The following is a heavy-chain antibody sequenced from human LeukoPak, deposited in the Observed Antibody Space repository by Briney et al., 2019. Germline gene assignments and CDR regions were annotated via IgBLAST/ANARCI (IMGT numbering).Heavy chain of an antibody. Sequence: GGSLRLSCAASGFTFSSYWMSWVRQAPGKGPEFVANIKDDGSRKFYVDSVKGRFTISRDNAKNSVSLQMISLRAEDTAVYYCARDRSSTSGTSYFDYWGQGTLVTVSS. CDR2: IKDDGSRK. CDR3: ARDRSSTSGTSYFDY. V-gene: IGHV3-7*01. D-gene: IGHD2-2*01. J-gene: IGHJ4*02. CDR1: GFTFSSYW.